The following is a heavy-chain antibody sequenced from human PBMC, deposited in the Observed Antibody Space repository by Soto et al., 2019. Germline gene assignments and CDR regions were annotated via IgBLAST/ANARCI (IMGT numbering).Heavy chain of an antibody. J-gene: IGHJ4*02. CDR1: GFSFTTAGVA. CDR3: AHSDGGYEIIYFDF. Sequence: QITLQESGPTLVKPTQTLTLTCTFSGFSFTTAGVAVGWIRQTPGGALEWLTLIYYNDDRGFSPSLKTRLTITGDTSKNQVVLSLTNVDPGDTATSFCAHSDGGYEIIYFDFWGQGIPVTVSS. V-gene: IGHV2-5*01. CDR2: IYYNDDR. D-gene: IGHD5-12*01.